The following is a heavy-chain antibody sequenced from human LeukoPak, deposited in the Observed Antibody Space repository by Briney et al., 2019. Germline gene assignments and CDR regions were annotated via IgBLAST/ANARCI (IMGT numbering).Heavy chain of an antibody. V-gene: IGHV1-18*01. J-gene: IGHJ5*02. CDR1: GYTFTSYG. Sequence: ASVKVSCKASGYTFTSYGISWVRQAPGQGLERMGWISAYNGNTNYAQKLQGRVTMTTDTSTSTAYMELRSLRSDDTAVYYCARDGEDIVVVPAAMGVHWFDPWGQGTLVTVSS. CDR3: ARDGEDIVVVPAAMGVHWFDP. CDR2: ISAYNGNT. D-gene: IGHD2-2*01.